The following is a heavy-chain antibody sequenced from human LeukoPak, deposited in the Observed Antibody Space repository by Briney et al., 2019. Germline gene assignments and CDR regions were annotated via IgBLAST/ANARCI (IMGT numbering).Heavy chain of an antibody. CDR1: GFSFSTYG. D-gene: IGHD6-13*01. Sequence: GGSLRLSCAASGFSFSTYGMDWVRQAPGKGLEWVSLISGRGRTTYYADSVKGRFTDSRDNSRNTLYLQMDRLRVEDTAIYYCAKEVGGSSWPIFQHWGQGTQVTVSS. J-gene: IGHJ1*01. V-gene: IGHV3-23*01. CDR2: ISGRGRTT. CDR3: AKEVGGSSWPIFQH.